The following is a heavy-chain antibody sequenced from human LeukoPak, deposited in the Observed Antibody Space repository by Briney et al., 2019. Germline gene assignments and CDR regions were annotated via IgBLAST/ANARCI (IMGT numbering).Heavy chain of an antibody. CDR2: INSDGSST. J-gene: IGHJ5*02. CDR3: ARINYYGSGSYYP. CDR1: GFTFSDYY. D-gene: IGHD3-10*01. V-gene: IGHV3-74*01. Sequence: GGSLRLSCAASGFTFSDYYMSWIRQAPGKGLVWVSRINSDGSSTSYADSVKGRFTISRDNAKNTLYLQMNSLRAEDTAVYYCARINYYGSGSYYPWGQGTLVTVSS.